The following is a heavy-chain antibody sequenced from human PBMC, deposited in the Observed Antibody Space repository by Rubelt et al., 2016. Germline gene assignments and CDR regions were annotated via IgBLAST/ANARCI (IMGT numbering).Heavy chain of an antibody. CDR2: ISAYNGHT. CDR3: AREAYSGRYPLIDY. Sequence: QVQLVQSGAEVKKPGASVKVSCKASGYTFTTYGINWVRQAPGQVLEWMGWISAYNGHTNHAQKVQGRVTMTTATATRTAYMELRGLRSDDTAVYYGAREAYSGRYPLIDYWGQGTLVTVSS. V-gene: IGHV1-18*01. J-gene: IGHJ4*02. CDR1: GYTFTTYG. D-gene: IGHD1-26*01.